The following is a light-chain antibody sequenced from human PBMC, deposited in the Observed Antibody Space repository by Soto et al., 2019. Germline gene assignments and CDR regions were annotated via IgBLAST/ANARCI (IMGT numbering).Light chain of an antibody. J-gene: IGKJ4*01. CDR2: WAS. CDR3: QQYYSTPLT. CDR1: QSVLYSSNNKNY. Sequence: DIVMTQSPDSLAVSLGERATINCKSSQSVLYSSNNKNYLAWYQQKPGQPPKLLIYWASTLESGVPHRFSGSGSGTDFTLTISSLQAEDGAVYYCQQYYSTPLTFGGGTKVEIK. V-gene: IGKV4-1*01.